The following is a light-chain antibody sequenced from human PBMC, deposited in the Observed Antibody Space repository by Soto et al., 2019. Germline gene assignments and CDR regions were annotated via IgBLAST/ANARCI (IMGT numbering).Light chain of an antibody. CDR2: EVS. CDR3: SSYTSSSTDV. V-gene: IGLV2-14*01. J-gene: IGLJ1*01. Sequence: QSALTQPASVSGSPGQSITISCTGTSSDVGGYNYVSWYQQHPGKAPKLMIYEVSNRPSGVSNRFTGSKSGNTASLTISGLQAEDEADYSCSSYTSSSTDVFGTGTQVTV. CDR1: SSDVGGYNY.